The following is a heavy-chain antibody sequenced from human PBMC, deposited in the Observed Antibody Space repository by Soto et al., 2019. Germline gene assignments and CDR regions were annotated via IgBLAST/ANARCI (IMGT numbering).Heavy chain of an antibody. CDR2: ISYDGSNK. V-gene: IGHV3-30*18. D-gene: IGHD6-13*01. Sequence: QVQLVESGGGVVRPGRSLRLSCAASGFTFSSYGMHWVRQAPGKGLEWVAVISYDGSNKYYADSVKGRFTISRDNSKNTLYLQMNSLRAEDTAVYYCAKDRGKSSSWYDYWGQGTLVTVSS. CDR3: AKDRGKSSSWYDY. CDR1: GFTFSSYG. J-gene: IGHJ4*02.